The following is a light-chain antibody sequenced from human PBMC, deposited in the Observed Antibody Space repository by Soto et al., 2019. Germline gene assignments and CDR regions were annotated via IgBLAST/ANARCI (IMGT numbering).Light chain of an antibody. J-gene: IGKJ5*01. Sequence: DIQMTQSPSSLSASLGDRVTITCRASQSISSYLNWYQQKPGKAPKLLIYAASSLQSGVPSRFSGSGSGTDFTLTISSLQHEDFANYYCQQSYSTHSITFGQGTRLEIK. CDR2: AAS. CDR1: QSISSY. CDR3: QQSYSTHSIT. V-gene: IGKV1-39*01.